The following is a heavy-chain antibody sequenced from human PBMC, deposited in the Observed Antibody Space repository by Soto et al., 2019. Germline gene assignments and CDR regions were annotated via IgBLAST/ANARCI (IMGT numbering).Heavy chain of an antibody. Sequence: EVQVLESGGGLVQPGGSLRLSCEGSGFTVSSHAMTWIRQAQGKGPEWVSTVTADGGTYYADAVKGRFAMSRDTSENTLYLQMNSLGAEDTSAYYCAPHVSCSGGSCQYDAFASRGQGTMVTVSS. D-gene: IGHD2-15*01. CDR1: GFTVSSHA. V-gene: IGHV3-23*01. CDR3: APHVSCSGGSCQYDAFAS. CDR2: VTADGGT. J-gene: IGHJ3*02.